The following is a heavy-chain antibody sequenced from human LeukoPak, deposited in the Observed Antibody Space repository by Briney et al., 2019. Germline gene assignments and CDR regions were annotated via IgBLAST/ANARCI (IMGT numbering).Heavy chain of an antibody. CDR3: AKERYSSGSFFFDY. CDR2: ISYDGSNK. Sequence: PGRSLRLSCAASGFTFSSYGMHWVRQAPGKGLEWVAVISYDGSNKYYADSVKGRFTISRDNSKNTLYLQMNSLRAEDTAVYYCAKERYSSGSFFFDYWGQGTLVTVSS. CDR1: GFTFSSYG. J-gene: IGHJ4*02. D-gene: IGHD6-19*01. V-gene: IGHV3-30*18.